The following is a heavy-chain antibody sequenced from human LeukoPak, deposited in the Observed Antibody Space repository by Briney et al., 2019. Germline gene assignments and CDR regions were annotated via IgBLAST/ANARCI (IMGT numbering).Heavy chain of an antibody. V-gene: IGHV3-48*01. J-gene: IGHJ6*03. CDR1: GFTFSSYS. CDR3: ARPRSGYYMDV. D-gene: IGHD3-3*01. CDR2: ISSSSSTI. Sequence: GGSLRLSCAASGFTFSSYSMNWVRQAPGKGLEWVSYISSSSSTIYYADSVKGRFTISRDNAKNSLYLQMNSLRVEDTAVYYCARPRSGYYMDVWGKGTTVTVPS.